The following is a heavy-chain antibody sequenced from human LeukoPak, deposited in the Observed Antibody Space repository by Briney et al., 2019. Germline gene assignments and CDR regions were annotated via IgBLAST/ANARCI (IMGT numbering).Heavy chain of an antibody. CDR2: IHYSGST. D-gene: IGHD2-15*01. J-gene: IGHJ6*03. CDR1: GGSISSSSYY. V-gene: IGHV4-39*06. Sequence: SETLSLTCTVSGGSISSSSYYWGWIRQPPGKGLEWIGSIHYSGSTNYDPSLKSRVTISVDTSKNQFPLKLSSVTAADTAVYYCARGYCSGGSCYSYYYYNYMDVWGKGTTVTVSS. CDR3: ARGYCSGGSCYSYYYYNYMDV.